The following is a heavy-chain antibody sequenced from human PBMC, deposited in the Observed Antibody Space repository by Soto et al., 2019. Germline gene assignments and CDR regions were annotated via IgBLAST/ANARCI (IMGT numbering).Heavy chain of an antibody. Sequence: GGSLRLSCAASGFTFSNAWMNWVRQAPGKGLEWVGRIKSKTDGGTTDYAAPVKGRFTISSDDSKNTLYLQMNSLKTEDTAVYYCTTLFGVVIMGQPWGQGTLVTVSS. D-gene: IGHD3-3*01. CDR1: GFTFSNAW. V-gene: IGHV3-15*07. CDR3: TTLFGVVIMGQP. CDR2: IKSKTDGGTT. J-gene: IGHJ4*02.